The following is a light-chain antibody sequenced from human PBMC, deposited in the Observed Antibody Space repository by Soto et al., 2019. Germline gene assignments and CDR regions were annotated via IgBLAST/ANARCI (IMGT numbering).Light chain of an antibody. V-gene: IGLV2-14*01. CDR3: SSYTSSSTPELV. Sequence: QSVLTQPASVSGSPGQSITISCTGTSSDVGGYNYVSWYQQHPGKAPKLMIYDVSNRPSGVSNRFSGSKSGNTASLTISGLQAEDEADYYCSSYTSSSTPELVFGGGTKLTVL. CDR1: SSDVGGYNY. CDR2: DVS. J-gene: IGLJ3*02.